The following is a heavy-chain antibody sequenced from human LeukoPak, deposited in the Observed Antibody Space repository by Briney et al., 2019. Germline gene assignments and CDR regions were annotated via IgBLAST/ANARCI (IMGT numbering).Heavy chain of an antibody. V-gene: IGHV1-69*04. CDR1: GGTFSSYT. CDR3: ARDPTGIVVVPAARGG. Sequence: ASVKVSCKASGGTFSSYTISWVRQAPGQGLEWIGRIIPILGIANYAQKFQGRVTITADKSTSTAYMEMSSLRSEDTAVYYCARDPTGIVVVPAARGGWGQGTLVTVSS. CDR2: IIPILGIA. D-gene: IGHD2-2*01. J-gene: IGHJ4*02.